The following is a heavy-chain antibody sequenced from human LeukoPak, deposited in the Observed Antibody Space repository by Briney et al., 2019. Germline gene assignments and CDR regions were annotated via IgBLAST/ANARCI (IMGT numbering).Heavy chain of an antibody. CDR2: ISWNSGSI. Sequence: GRSLRLSCAASGFTFGDYAMHWVRQAPGKGLEWVSGISWNSGSIGYADSVKGRFTISRDNAKNSLYLQMNSLRAEDTALYYCAKDRYSSSSRLFDYWGQGTLVTVSS. CDR1: GFTFGDYA. V-gene: IGHV3-9*01. D-gene: IGHD6-6*01. CDR3: AKDRYSSSSRLFDY. J-gene: IGHJ4*02.